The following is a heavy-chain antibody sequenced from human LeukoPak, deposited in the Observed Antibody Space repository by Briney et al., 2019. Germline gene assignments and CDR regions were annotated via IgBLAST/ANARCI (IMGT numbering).Heavy chain of an antibody. J-gene: IGHJ6*02. D-gene: IGHD3-3*01. V-gene: IGHV1-18*01. CDR2: ISAYNGNT. CDR1: GYTFTSYG. Sequence: ASVKVSCKASGYTFTSYGISWVRQAPGQGLEWMGWISAYNGNTNYAQKLQGRVTMTTDTSTSTAYMELRSLRSDDTAVYYCAVNFWSGYYPYYCGMDVWGQGTTVTVSS. CDR3: AVNFWSGYYPYYCGMDV.